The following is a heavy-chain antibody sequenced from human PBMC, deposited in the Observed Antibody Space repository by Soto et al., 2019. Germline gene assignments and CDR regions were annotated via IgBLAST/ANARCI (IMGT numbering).Heavy chain of an antibody. Sequence: EVQLVESGGGLVQPGGSLRLSCAASGFTFSSLWMHWVRQVPGEGLVWVSRINSDGSDTSYADFVKGRFTVSRVNAKSTVYLQLNSLRAEDTAVYYCVRDFGEPGATAAFDFWGQGTLVTVSS. CDR2: INSDGSDT. CDR3: VRDFGEPGATAAFDF. D-gene: IGHD1-26*01. J-gene: IGHJ3*01. V-gene: IGHV3-74*01. CDR1: GFTFSSLW.